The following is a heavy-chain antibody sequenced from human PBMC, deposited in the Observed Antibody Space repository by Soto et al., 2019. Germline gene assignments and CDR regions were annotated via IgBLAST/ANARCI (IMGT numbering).Heavy chain of an antibody. Sequence: SETLSLTCSLYIGSLSGYYWSWIRQPPGKGLEWIGEISPSGTTNYSPSLKSRVSISVDTSKNQFSLNLTSLTAADTAVYYCARAPKVSGSAQTRPDFWGQGSLVT. CDR3: ARAPKVSGSAQTRPDF. V-gene: IGHV4-34*01. CDR1: IGSLSGYY. J-gene: IGHJ4*02. D-gene: IGHD6-6*01. CDR2: ISPSGTT.